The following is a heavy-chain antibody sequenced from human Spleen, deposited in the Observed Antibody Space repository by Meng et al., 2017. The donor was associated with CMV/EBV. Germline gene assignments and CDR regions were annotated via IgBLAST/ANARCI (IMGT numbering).Heavy chain of an antibody. D-gene: IGHD6-19*01. CDR1: GCTFTSYY. V-gene: IGHV1-46*01. Sequence: NASGCTFTSYYVHWVRQAPGQGLEWMGKISPNSGSTTYVKSFQGRVTMTRDTSTSTVYMELSSLRFENTAMYYCARVFAVAGPNYFDPWGQGTLVTVSS. CDR2: ISPNSGST. CDR3: ARVFAVAGPNYFDP. J-gene: IGHJ5*02.